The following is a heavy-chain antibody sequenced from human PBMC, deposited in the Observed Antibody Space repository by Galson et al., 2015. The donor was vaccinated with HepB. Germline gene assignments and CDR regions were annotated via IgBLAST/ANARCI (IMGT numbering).Heavy chain of an antibody. V-gene: IGHV3-7*03. CDR3: ARRISLVRGILTKPDYYYGKDV. Sequence: SLRLSCAASGFTFSSYWMNWVRQAPGKGLEWVAHINQDGSSKYYVDSVKGRFSISRDNAKDSVYLQLDSLRAEDTAVYYCARRISLVRGILTKPDYYYGKDVWGQGTTVTVAS. J-gene: IGHJ6*02. D-gene: IGHD3-10*01. CDR2: INQDGSSK. CDR1: GFTFSSYW.